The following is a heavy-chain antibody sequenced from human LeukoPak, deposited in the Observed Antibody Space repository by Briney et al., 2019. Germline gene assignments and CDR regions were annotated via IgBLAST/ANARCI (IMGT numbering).Heavy chain of an antibody. CDR2: IYYSGTT. CDR1: GGSFSGYY. CDR3: ARDLGLWSLDGAFDI. D-gene: IGHD4/OR15-4a*01. J-gene: IGHJ3*02. V-gene: IGHV4-34*01. Sequence: SETLSLTCAVYGGSFSGYYWGWIRQAPGKGLEWIGSIYYSGTTYHNPSLKSRVTISVDKSKNQFSLKLSSVTAADTAVYYCARDLGLWSLDGAFDIWGQGTVVTVSS.